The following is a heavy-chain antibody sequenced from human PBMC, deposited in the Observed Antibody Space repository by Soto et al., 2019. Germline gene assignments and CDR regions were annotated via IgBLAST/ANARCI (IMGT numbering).Heavy chain of an antibody. Sequence: QSGGSLRLSCAASGFTFSSYAMSWVRQAPGKGLEWVSAISGSGGSTYYADSVKGRFTISRDNSKNTLYLQMNSLRAEDTAVYYCAKDWPDYYDFWSGYPNGMDVWGQGTTVTVSS. CDR3: AKDWPDYYDFWSGYPNGMDV. V-gene: IGHV3-23*01. CDR1: GFTFSSYA. J-gene: IGHJ6*02. D-gene: IGHD3-3*01. CDR2: ISGSGGST.